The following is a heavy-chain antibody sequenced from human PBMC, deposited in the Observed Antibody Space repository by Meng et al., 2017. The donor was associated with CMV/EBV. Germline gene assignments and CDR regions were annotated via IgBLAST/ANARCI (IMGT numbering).Heavy chain of an antibody. CDR2: IRYDGSNK. Sequence: GGSLRLSCAASGFTFSSYGMHWVRQAPGKGLEWVAFIRYDGSNKYYADSVKGRFTISRDNSKNTLYLQMNSLRAEDTAVYYCAKDSVRGITIFGVVSLGGWFDPWGQGTLVTVSS. D-gene: IGHD3-3*01. V-gene: IGHV3-30*02. J-gene: IGHJ5*02. CDR3: AKDSVRGITIFGVVSLGGWFDP. CDR1: GFTFSSYG.